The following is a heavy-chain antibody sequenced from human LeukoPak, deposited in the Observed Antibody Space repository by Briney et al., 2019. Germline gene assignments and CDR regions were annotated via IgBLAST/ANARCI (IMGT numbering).Heavy chain of an antibody. Sequence: PSETLSLTCTVSGGSISSSDYFWGWIRQPPGKGLEWIGSIYYSGSSYYNPSLESRVTISVDTSKNQFSLKLSSVTAADTAVYYCARSYDYVWGSYRHPSYYYGMDVWGQGTTVTVS. CDR3: ARSYDYVWGSYRHPSYYYGMDV. J-gene: IGHJ6*02. CDR1: GGSISSSDYF. CDR2: IYYSGSS. D-gene: IGHD3-16*02. V-gene: IGHV4-39*07.